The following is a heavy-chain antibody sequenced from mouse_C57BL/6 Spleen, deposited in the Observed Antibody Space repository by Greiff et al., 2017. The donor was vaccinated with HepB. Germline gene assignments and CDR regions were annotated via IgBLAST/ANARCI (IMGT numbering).Heavy chain of an antibody. CDR3: ARGLLFWFAY. D-gene: IGHD2-1*01. Sequence: QVQLKQPGAELVMPGASVKLSCKASGYTFTSYWMHWVKQRPGQGLEWIGEIDPSDSYTNYNQKFKGKSTLTVDKSSSTAYMQLSSLTSEDSAVYYCARGLLFWFAYWGQGTLVTVSA. J-gene: IGHJ3*01. CDR1: GYTFTSYW. V-gene: IGHV1-69*01. CDR2: IDPSDSYT.